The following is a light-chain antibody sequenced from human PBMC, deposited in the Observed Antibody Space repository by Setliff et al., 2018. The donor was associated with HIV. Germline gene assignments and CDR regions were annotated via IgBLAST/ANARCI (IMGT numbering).Light chain of an antibody. CDR1: FSNIGRNT. J-gene: IGLJ1*01. V-gene: IGLV1-44*01. Sequence: QSVLTQPPSASGTPGQRVTISCSGSFSNIGRNTINWYQQLLGTAPKLLIYSNYQRPSGVPDRFSVSKSGTSASLAISGLQSEDESDYYCAAWDDSLNGYVFGTGTKVTVL. CDR2: SNY. CDR3: AAWDDSLNGYV.